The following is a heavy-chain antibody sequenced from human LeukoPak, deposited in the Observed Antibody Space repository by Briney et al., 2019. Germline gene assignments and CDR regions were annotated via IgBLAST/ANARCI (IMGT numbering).Heavy chain of an antibody. CDR3: AGSQAVLEYFQH. D-gene: IGHD6-19*01. J-gene: IGHJ1*01. Sequence: PSETLSLTCTVSRGSITSSDHYWDWLRQPPGKGLEWIATVYSSGSTYYNQFLQSRVAISLDTPKNRFSLRLSSVTAADTAVYYFAGSQAVLEYFQHWGQGTLVTVSS. CDR1: RGSITSSDHY. V-gene: IGHV4-39*07. CDR2: VYSSGST.